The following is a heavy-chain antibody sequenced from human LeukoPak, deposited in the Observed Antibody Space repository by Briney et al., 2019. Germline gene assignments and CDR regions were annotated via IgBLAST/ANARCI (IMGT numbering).Heavy chain of an antibody. Sequence: GGSLRLSCAASGFTFSGSAKHWVRQASGKGLEWVGRIRSKANSYATAYAASVKGRFTISRDDSKNTAYLQMNSLKTEDTAVYYCTSFLGRALYYMDVWGKGTTVTVSS. CDR2: IRSKANSYAT. CDR1: GFTFSGSA. CDR3: TSFLGRALYYMDV. J-gene: IGHJ6*03. V-gene: IGHV3-73*01. D-gene: IGHD3-3*01.